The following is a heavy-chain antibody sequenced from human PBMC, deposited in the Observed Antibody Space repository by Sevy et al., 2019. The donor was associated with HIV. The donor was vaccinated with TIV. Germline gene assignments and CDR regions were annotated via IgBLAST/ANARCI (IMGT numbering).Heavy chain of an antibody. CDR2: IYYSGST. Sequence: SETLSLTCTVSGDSVSGGNYYWSWIRQPPGKGLEWIGYIYYSGSTNYTPSLKSRVTISIDTSKNQFSLRLTSVTAADTAVYYCARDLFDYWGQGTLVTVSS. CDR1: GDSVSGGNYY. J-gene: IGHJ4*02. V-gene: IGHV4-61*01. CDR3: ARDLFDY.